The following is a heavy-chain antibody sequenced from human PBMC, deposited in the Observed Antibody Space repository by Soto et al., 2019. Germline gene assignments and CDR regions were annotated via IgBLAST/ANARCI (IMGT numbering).Heavy chain of an antibody. CDR3: ARAGFERLYSDQ. D-gene: IGHD1-1*01. J-gene: IGHJ4*02. CDR2: VYTSGRT. Sequence: EVQLVESGGDLIQPGGSLRLSCAASGFTVTNSYMAWVRQAPGKGLEWVSVVYTSGRTYHADSVKGRFTVSRDISTNMFFLQMNKLSAEDMATYYCARAGFERLYSDQWGRGTLVTVSS. V-gene: IGHV3-53*01. CDR1: GFTVTNSY.